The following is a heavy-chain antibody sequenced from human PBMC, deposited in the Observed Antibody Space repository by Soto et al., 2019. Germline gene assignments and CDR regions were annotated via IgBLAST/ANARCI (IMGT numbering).Heavy chain of an antibody. D-gene: IGHD6-19*01. CDR3: VRRVGIAVVNWFDP. CDR2: ISAYNGNT. J-gene: IGHJ5*02. V-gene: IGHV1-18*01. CDR1: GYTFTSYG. Sequence: ASVKVSCKASGYTFTSYGISWVRQAPGQGLEWMGWISAYNGNTNYAQKLQGRVTMTTDTSTSTAYMELRSLRSDDTAVYYCVRRVGIAVVNWFDPWGQGTLVPVSS.